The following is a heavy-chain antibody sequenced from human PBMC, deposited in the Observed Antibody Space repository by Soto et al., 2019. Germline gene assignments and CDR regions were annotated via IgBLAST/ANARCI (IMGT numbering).Heavy chain of an antibody. Sequence: SETLSLTCTVSGGSISSYYWSWIRQPPGKGLEWIGYIYYSGSTNYNPSLKSRVTISVDTSKNQFSLKLSSVTAADTAVYYCARVVLRSNTNYYYYGMDVWGQGTTVTVSS. CDR2: IYYSGST. CDR1: GGSISSYY. J-gene: IGHJ6*02. CDR3: ARVVLRSNTNYYYYGMDV. D-gene: IGHD4-17*01. V-gene: IGHV4-59*01.